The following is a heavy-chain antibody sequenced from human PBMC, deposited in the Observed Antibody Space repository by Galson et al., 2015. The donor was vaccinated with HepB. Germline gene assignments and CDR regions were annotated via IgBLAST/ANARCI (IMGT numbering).Heavy chain of an antibody. CDR3: AKGVVASKGYFDY. J-gene: IGHJ4*02. Sequence: SLRLSCAASGFTFSSYVMSWVRQAPGKGLEWVSGISGSGVSTYYADSAKGRFTISRDNSRNTLYLQMNSLRADDTAVYYCAKGVVASKGYFDYWGQGTLVTVSS. D-gene: IGHD2-15*01. V-gene: IGHV3-23*01. CDR2: ISGSGVST. CDR1: GFTFSSYV.